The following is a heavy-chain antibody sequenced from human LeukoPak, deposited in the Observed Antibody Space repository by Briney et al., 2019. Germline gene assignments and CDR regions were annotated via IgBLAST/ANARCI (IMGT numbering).Heavy chain of an antibody. Sequence: GGSLRLSCAASGFTFSSYSMNWVRQAPGKGLEWVSSISSSSYIYYADSVKGRFTISRDNAKNSLYLQMNSLRAEDTAVYYCARDTLYYYDSSGYIVDYWGQGTLVTVSS. CDR2: ISSSSYI. V-gene: IGHV3-21*01. CDR3: ARDTLYYYDSSGYIVDY. J-gene: IGHJ4*02. CDR1: GFTFSSYS. D-gene: IGHD3-22*01.